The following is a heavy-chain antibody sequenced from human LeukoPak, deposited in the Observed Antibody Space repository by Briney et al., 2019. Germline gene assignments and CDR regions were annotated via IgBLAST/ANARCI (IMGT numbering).Heavy chain of an antibody. V-gene: IGHV4-4*07. Sequence: SETLSLTCTVSGGSLSSYYWSWIRQPAGKGLEWIGRIYTSGSTNYNPSLKSRVTMSVDTSKNQFSLKLSSVTAADTAVYYCAREGVIFGVGEGFDPWGQGTLVTVSS. CDR1: GGSLSSYY. CDR3: AREGVIFGVGEGFDP. CDR2: IYTSGST. J-gene: IGHJ5*02. D-gene: IGHD3-3*01.